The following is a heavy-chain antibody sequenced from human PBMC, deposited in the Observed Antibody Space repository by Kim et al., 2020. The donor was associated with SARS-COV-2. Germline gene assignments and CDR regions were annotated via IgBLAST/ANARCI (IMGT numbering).Heavy chain of an antibody. CDR1: GGSISSYY. J-gene: IGHJ4*02. D-gene: IGHD2-21*01. CDR3: ARLFRAGLIDY. CDR2: IYYSGST. V-gene: IGHV4-59*08. Sequence: GSLRLSCTVSGGSISSYYWTWIRQPPGKGLEWIGYIYYSGSTNYNPSLKSRVTISVDTSKNQFSLNLSSVTAADTAVYYCARLFRAGLIDYWGQGTLVT.